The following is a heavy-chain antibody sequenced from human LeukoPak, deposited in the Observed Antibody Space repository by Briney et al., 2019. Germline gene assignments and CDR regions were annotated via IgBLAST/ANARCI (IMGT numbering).Heavy chain of an antibody. CDR3: ANFPVAGTRRDDY. V-gene: IGHV3-30*02. D-gene: IGHD6-19*01. CDR2: IRYDGSNK. J-gene: IGHJ4*02. Sequence: GGSLRLSCAASGFTFSSYGMHWVRQAPGKGLEWVAFIRYDGSNKYYADSVKGRFTISRDNSKNTLYLQMNSLRAEDTAVYYCANFPVAGTRRDDYWGQGTLVTVSS. CDR1: GFTFSSYG.